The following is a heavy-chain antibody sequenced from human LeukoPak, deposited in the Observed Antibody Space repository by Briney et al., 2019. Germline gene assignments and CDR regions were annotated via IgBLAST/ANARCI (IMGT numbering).Heavy chain of an antibody. V-gene: IGHV3-7*03. CDR2: IKQDGSEK. D-gene: IGHD3-10*01. Sequence: GGSLRLSCAASGFIFSSCWMSWVRQAPGKGLEWVANIKQDGSEKYYVDSVKGRFTISRDNAKNSLYLQMNSLRAEDTAVYYCARADRMYYYGSGKSYWGQGTLVTVSS. CDR1: GFIFSSCW. J-gene: IGHJ4*02. CDR3: ARADRMYYYGSGKSY.